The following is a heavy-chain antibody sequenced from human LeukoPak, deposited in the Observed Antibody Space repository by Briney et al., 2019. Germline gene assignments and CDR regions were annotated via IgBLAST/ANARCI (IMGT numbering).Heavy chain of an antibody. J-gene: IGHJ3*02. D-gene: IGHD3-10*01. CDR2: ISSSSSYI. CDR3: AREVTMVRGHGAFDI. Sequence: GGSLRLSCAASGFTFSSDSMNWVRQAPGKGLEWVSSISSSSSYIYYADSVKGRFTISRDNAKNSLYLQMNSLRAEDTAVYYCAREVTMVRGHGAFDIWGQGTMVTVSS. V-gene: IGHV3-21*01. CDR1: GFTFSSDS.